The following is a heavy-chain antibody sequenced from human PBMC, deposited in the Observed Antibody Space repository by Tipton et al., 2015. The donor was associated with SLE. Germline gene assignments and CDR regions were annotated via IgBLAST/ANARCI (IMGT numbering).Heavy chain of an antibody. CDR2: ISSSSSYI. CDR3: ARDNYCSGGSCPKEIDY. CDR1: GFTISSSS. D-gene: IGHD2-15*01. Sequence: SLRLSCAASGFTISSSSINWFRPAPGKGLGWVSSISSSSSYIYYADSVKGRFTISRDNAKNSLYLQMNSLRAEDTAVYYCARDNYCSGGSCPKEIDYWGQGTLVTVSS. V-gene: IGHV3-21*01. J-gene: IGHJ4*02.